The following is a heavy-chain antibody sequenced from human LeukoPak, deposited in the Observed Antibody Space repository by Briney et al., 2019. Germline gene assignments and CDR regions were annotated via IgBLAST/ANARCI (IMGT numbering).Heavy chain of an antibody. V-gene: IGHV3-48*03. CDR1: GFTFSIYE. CDR3: AREQDFQH. CDR2: ISSSGSTM. Sequence: GGSLRLSCAASGFTFSIYEMNWVRQAPGKGLEWVSYISSSGSTMHYADSVKGRFTISRDNAKNSLYLHMNSLRAEDTAVHYCAREQDFQHWGQGTLVTVSS. J-gene: IGHJ1*01.